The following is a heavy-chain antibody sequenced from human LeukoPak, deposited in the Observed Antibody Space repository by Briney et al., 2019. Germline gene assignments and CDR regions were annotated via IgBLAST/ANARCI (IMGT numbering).Heavy chain of an antibody. Sequence: SETLSLTCTVSDDSISDYYRGWIRQPPGKGLEWIGYFYNSGRSTYNPSLKSRVTISADTSKNHFSLKLNSVTTADTAVYYCARGRYGWLPFDYWGQGTLVTVSS. CDR3: ARGRYGWLPFDY. V-gene: IGHV4-59*01. CDR1: DDSISDYY. D-gene: IGHD3-16*01. CDR2: FYNSGRS. J-gene: IGHJ4*02.